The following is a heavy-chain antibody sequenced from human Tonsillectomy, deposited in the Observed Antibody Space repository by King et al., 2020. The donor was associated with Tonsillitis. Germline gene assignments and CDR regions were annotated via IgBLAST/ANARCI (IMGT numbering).Heavy chain of an antibody. D-gene: IGHD2-21*01. CDR1: GYTFTTYD. J-gene: IGHJ4*02. CDR2: MNPNSGDT. CDR3: ARAVCGGDCWLTY. Sequence: QLVQSGAEVKKPGASVKVSCKASGYTFTTYDIYWVRQATGQGLEWMGWMNPNSGDTGYAQKFQGRVTMTRNTSISTAYMELSSLGSEDTAVYFCARAVCGGDCWLTYWGQGTLVTVSS. V-gene: IGHV1-8*01.